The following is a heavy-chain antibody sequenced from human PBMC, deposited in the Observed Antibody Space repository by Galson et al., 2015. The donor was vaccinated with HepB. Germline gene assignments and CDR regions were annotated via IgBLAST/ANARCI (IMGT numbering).Heavy chain of an antibody. V-gene: IGHV4-61*02. Sequence: LSLTCTVSGGSISSGSYYWSWIRQPAGKGLEWIGRIYTSGSTNYNPSLKSRVTMSVDTSKNQFSLKLSSVTAADTAVYYCARAELGYWYFDLWGRGTLVTVSS. CDR2: IYTSGST. CDR1: GGSISSGSYY. D-gene: IGHD7-27*01. CDR3: ARAELGYWYFDL. J-gene: IGHJ2*01.